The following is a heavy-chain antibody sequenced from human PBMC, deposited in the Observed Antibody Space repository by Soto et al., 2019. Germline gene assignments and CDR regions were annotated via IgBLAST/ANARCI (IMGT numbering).Heavy chain of an antibody. J-gene: IGHJ5*02. CDR1: GYTFTANA. D-gene: IGHD6-13*01. V-gene: IGHV1-3*01. CDR2: INPDKGNT. Sequence: ASVKVSCKASGYTFTANALHWVRQGPGLRLEWMGWINPDKGNTKYSQNFQGRVTFTRDTSATTAYMELSNLRSEDTAVYYCARGIESKAAAPPFDPWGQGSLLTVSS. CDR3: ARGIESKAAAPPFDP.